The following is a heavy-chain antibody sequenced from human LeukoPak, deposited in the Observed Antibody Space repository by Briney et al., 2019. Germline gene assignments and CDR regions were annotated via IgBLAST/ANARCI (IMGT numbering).Heavy chain of an antibody. D-gene: IGHD2-2*01. CDR1: GLSISSSSYY. CDR3: ARDGRYCSSTSCPVGKWFDP. V-gene: IGHV4-39*07. Sequence: KPSETLSLTFTVSGLSISSSSYYWGWFRQPPVKGRERIGSMYCSGCTYYNPSLKSRVTMSVDTSKNQLSLKMSSVTAADTAVYYCARDGRYCSSTSCPVGKWFDPWGQGTVVTVSS. CDR2: MYCSGCT. J-gene: IGHJ5*02.